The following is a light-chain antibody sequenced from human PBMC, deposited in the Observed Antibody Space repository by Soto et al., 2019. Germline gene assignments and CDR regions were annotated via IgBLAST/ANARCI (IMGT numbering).Light chain of an antibody. V-gene: IGKV3-11*01. CDR2: ESS. Sequence: EIVLTQSPATLTLSPGERATLYFRASQSVSSYLAWYQQKPGQAPRLLIYESSNRATGIAARFSGSGSGTDFTFTISSLEPEDFAVYYCHQGSSLPLTFGQGTKLEIK. CDR3: HQGSSLPLT. CDR1: QSVSSY. J-gene: IGKJ2*01.